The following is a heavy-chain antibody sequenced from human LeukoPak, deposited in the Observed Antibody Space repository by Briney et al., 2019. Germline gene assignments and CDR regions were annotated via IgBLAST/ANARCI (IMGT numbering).Heavy chain of an antibody. CDR2: IDWDGDE. CDR1: GFSLTNYGMC. V-gene: IGHV2-70*11. J-gene: IGHJ4*02. CDR3: ARDQMTDMVLGIFDY. D-gene: IGHD5-18*01. Sequence: SGPALVKPTQTLTLTCSFSGFSLTNYGMCVSWIRQSPGKPLEWLARIDWDGDEWFTTSLKTRLSISKDTSKNQVVLTMTNMDPAGTASYYCARDQMTDMVLGIFDYWGQGTLVTVSS.